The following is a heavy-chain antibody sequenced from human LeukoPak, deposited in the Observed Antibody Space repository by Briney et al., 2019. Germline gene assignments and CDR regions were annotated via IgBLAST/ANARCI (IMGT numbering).Heavy chain of an antibody. CDR2: IYYSGST. V-gene: IGHV4-39*07. Sequence: SETLSLTCTVSGGSISSSSYYWGWIRQPPGKRLEWIGSIYYSGSTYYNPSLKSRVTISVDTSKNQFSLKLSSVTAADTAVYYCARDEEGDDAFDIWGQGTMVTVSS. CDR1: GGSISSSSYY. J-gene: IGHJ3*02. CDR3: ARDEEGDDAFDI.